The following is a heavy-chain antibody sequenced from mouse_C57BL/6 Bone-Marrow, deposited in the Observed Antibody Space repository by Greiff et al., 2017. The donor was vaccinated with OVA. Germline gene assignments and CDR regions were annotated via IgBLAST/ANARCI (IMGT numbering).Heavy chain of an antibody. CDR2: IHPNSGST. J-gene: IGHJ3*01. Sequence: QVQLQQPGAELVKPGASVKLSCKASGYTFTSYWMHWVKQRPGQGLEWIGMIHPNSGSTNYNEKFKSKATLTVDKSSSTAYMQLSSLTSEDSAVYYGAREGISYYDYDAWFADWGKGTLVTVSA. V-gene: IGHV1-64*01. D-gene: IGHD2-4*01. CDR1: GYTFTSYW. CDR3: AREGISYYDYDAWFAD.